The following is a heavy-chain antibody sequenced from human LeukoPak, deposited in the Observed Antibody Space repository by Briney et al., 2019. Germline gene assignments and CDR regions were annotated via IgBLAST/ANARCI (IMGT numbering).Heavy chain of an antibody. CDR2: FDPEDGET. CDR3: AIGYYDSSGYPYFDY. Sequence: GASVKVSCKVSGYTLTELSMHWVRQAPGKGLEWMGGFDPEDGETIYAQKFQGRVTMTEDTSTDTAYMELSSLRSEDTAVYYCAIGYYDSSGYPYFDYWGQGTLVTVSS. V-gene: IGHV1-24*01. CDR1: GYTLTELS. J-gene: IGHJ4*02. D-gene: IGHD3-22*01.